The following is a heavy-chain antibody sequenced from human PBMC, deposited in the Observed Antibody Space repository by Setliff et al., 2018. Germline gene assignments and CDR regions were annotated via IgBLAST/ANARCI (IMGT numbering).Heavy chain of an antibody. CDR3: ARDKLWLMGYYYYYYMDV. V-gene: IGHV1-3*01. D-gene: IGHD5-18*01. Sequence: ASVQVACKASCATFTSYAMHWVRQAPGQRLEWMGWINAGNGNTKYSQKFQGIVTITRDTSASTAYMELSSLRSEDTAVYYCARDKLWLMGYYYYYYMDVWGKGTTVTVSS. CDR1: CATFTSYA. CDR2: INAGNGNT. J-gene: IGHJ6*03.